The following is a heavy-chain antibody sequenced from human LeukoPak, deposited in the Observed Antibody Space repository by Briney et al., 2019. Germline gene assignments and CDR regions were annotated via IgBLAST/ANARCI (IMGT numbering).Heavy chain of an antibody. D-gene: IGHD5-12*01. CDR3: GRVRTGNTGSPEYFED. CDR2: LFYSGNT. J-gene: IGHJ1*01. CDR1: GGSISSYY. V-gene: IGHV4-59*01. Sequence: KPSETLSLTCTVSGGSISSYYWSWIRQPPGKGLEWIGYLFYSGNTNSNPSLKSRVTISADTSKNQFSLRLNSVTAADTAVYFCGRVRTGNTGSPEYFEDWGQGTLVTVS.